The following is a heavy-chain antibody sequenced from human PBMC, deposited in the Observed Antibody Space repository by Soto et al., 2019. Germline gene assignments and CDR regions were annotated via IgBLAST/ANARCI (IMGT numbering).Heavy chain of an antibody. CDR2: ISSSSSYI. D-gene: IGHD3-10*01. V-gene: IGHV3-21*01. CDR1: GFTFSSYS. Sequence: LRLSCAASGFTFSSYSMNWVRQAPGKGLEWVSSISSSSSYIYYADSVKGRFTISRDNAKNSLYLQMNSLRAEDTAVYYCARRLWFGELLAPGYYYGMDVWGQGTTVTVSS. J-gene: IGHJ6*02. CDR3: ARRLWFGELLAPGYYYGMDV.